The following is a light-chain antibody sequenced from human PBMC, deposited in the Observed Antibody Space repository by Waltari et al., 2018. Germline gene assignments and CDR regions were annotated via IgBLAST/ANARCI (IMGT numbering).Light chain of an antibody. CDR2: AAS. Sequence: DIQMTQSPSPLASSVGERVTTSCRASQVIRSSLNWYQQKPGKAPKLLIYAASNLPTGVPSRFSGRGSGPNVTLTISDLQPEDFATYHCQQSYSTGFTFGPGTRLDLK. V-gene: IGKV1-39*01. CDR3: QQSYSTGFT. J-gene: IGKJ3*01. CDR1: QVIRSS.